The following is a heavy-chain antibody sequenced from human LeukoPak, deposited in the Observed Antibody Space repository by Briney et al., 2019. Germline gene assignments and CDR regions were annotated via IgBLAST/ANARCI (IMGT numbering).Heavy chain of an antibody. J-gene: IGHJ4*02. Sequence: ESGPALVKPTQTLTLTCTFSGFSLSTSGMRVSWIRQPPGKALEWLARIDWDDDKFYSTSLKTRLTISKDTSKNQVVLTMTNMDPVDTATYYCVRIAVAGTYFEYWGQGTLVTVSS. V-gene: IGHV2-70*04. CDR3: VRIAVAGTYFEY. D-gene: IGHD6-19*01. CDR1: GFSLSTSGMR. CDR2: IDWDDDK.